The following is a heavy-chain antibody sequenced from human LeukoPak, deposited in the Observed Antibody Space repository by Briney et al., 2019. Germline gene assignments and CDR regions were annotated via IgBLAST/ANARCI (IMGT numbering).Heavy chain of an antibody. V-gene: IGHV3-7*03. CDR2: IKQDGSEK. D-gene: IGHD3-16*01. J-gene: IGHJ1*01. Sequence: GGSLRLSCAASGFTFGSYWMSWVRQAPGKGLEWVANIKQDGSEKYYVDSVKGRFTISRDNSKNTQSLQMNSLRAEDTAVYYCAKDDDWGRYKHWGQGTLVTVSS. CDR3: AKDDDWGRYKH. CDR1: GFTFGSYW.